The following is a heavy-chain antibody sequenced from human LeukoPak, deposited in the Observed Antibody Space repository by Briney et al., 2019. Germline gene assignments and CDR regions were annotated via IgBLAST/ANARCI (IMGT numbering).Heavy chain of an antibody. J-gene: IGHJ4*02. CDR2: IYYSGST. V-gene: IGHV4-31*11. CDR1: GGSFSGYY. D-gene: IGHD3-10*01. Sequence: SETLSLTCAVYGGSFSGYYWSWIRQHPGKGLEWIGYIYYSGSTYYNPSLKSRVTISVDTSKNPFSLKLSSVTAADTAVYYCARGSDWFGELSPLDYWGQGTLVTVSS. CDR3: ARGSDWFGELSPLDY.